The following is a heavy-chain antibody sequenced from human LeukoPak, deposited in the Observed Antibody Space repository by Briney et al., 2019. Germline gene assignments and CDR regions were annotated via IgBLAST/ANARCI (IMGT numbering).Heavy chain of an antibody. Sequence: SQTLSLTCTVSDGSISSGGNYWSWVRQHPGKGLEWIGCIYYSGTTFYNPSLKSRVSISVDTSKNQFSLKLSSVTAADTAVYYCAKDPSDLGGSGSNNYFDCWGQGTLVTVSS. V-gene: IGHV4-31*03. D-gene: IGHD3-10*01. CDR3: AKDPSDLGGSGSNNYFDC. J-gene: IGHJ4*02. CDR2: IYYSGTT. CDR1: DGSISSGGNY.